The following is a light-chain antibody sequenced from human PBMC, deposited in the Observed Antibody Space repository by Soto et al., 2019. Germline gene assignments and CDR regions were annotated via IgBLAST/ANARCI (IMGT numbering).Light chain of an antibody. Sequence: QSALTQPPSASGSPGQSVTISCTGTSSDVGTYDYVSWYQQHPGKAPKLLVYEVNQRPSGVPDRFSGSKSGNTASLTVSGLQAEDEADYYCSSYTSSSTSVFGTGTKLTVL. V-gene: IGLV2-8*01. J-gene: IGLJ1*01. CDR3: SSYTSSSTSV. CDR1: SSDVGTYDY. CDR2: EVN.